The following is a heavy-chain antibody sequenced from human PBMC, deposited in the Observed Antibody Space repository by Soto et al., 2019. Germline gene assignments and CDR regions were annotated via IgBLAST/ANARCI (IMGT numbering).Heavy chain of an antibody. J-gene: IGHJ4*02. Sequence: GGSLRLSCAASGFTFDDYTMHWVRQAPGKGLEWVSFISWDGGSTYYADSVKGRFTIARDNSKNSLYLQMNSLRTEDTALYYCAKDTLPGALDYWGQGTLVTVSS. CDR3: AKDTLPGALDY. D-gene: IGHD3-10*01. CDR1: GFTFDDYT. V-gene: IGHV3-43*01. CDR2: ISWDGGST.